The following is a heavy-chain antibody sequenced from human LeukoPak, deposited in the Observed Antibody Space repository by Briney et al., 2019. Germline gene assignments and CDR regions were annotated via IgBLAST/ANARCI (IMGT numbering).Heavy chain of an antibody. V-gene: IGHV3-9*01. CDR3: AKDIDTGLASGMDV. CDR1: GFTFDDYA. J-gene: IGHJ6*02. D-gene: IGHD5-18*01. CDR2: ISWDSSNR. Sequence: GRSPRLSCAASGFTFDDYAMHWVRQAPGKGLEWVSGISWDSSNRGYADSVKGRFTISRDNAKNSLYMQMNSLRAEDTALYYCAKDIDTGLASGMDVWGQGTTVTVSS.